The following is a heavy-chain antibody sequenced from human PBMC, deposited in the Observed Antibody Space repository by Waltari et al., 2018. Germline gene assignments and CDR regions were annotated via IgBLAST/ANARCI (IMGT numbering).Heavy chain of an antibody. J-gene: IGHJ4*02. CDR3: ARGVGAPRYYFDF. V-gene: IGHV3-30*03. CDR1: GFTLSDYN. D-gene: IGHD1-26*01. CDR2: ISNEGNDK. Sequence: QVQLIESGGGVVQPGRSLRLSCAASGFTLSDYNMHWVRQAPGKGLEWVAVISNEGNDKFYGDAVKGRFTISRDSSKNMLYLQMDSLRTEDTAVYFCARGVGAPRYYFDFWGQGAPLTVSS.